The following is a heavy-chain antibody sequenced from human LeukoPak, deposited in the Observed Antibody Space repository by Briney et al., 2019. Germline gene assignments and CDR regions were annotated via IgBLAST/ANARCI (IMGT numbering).Heavy chain of an antibody. J-gene: IGHJ4*02. D-gene: IGHD4-23*01. Sequence: GGSLRLSCAASGFTFSSYAMHWVRQAPGKGLEWVAVISYDGSNKYYADSVKGRFTISRDNSKNTLYLQMNSLRAEDTAVYYCAKDRVGGNSGQVFDYWGQGTLVTVSS. CDR1: GFTFSSYA. V-gene: IGHV3-30*04. CDR3: AKDRVGGNSGQVFDY. CDR2: ISYDGSNK.